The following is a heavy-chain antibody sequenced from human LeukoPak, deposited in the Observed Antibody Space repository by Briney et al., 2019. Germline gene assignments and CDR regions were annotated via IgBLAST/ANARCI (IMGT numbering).Heavy chain of an antibody. V-gene: IGHV3-48*03. CDR1: GFTFSSYE. Sequence: GGSLRLXCAASGFTFSSYEMNWVRQAPGKGLEWVSYISSSGSTIYYADSVKGRFTISRDNAKNSLYLQMNSLRAEDTAVYYCARVNYDSSGYYVDYWGQGTLVTVSS. CDR2: ISSSGSTI. D-gene: IGHD3-22*01. J-gene: IGHJ4*02. CDR3: ARVNYDSSGYYVDY.